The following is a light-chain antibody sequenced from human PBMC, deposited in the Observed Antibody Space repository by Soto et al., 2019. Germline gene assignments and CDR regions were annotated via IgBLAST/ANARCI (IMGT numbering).Light chain of an antibody. CDR2: AAS. V-gene: IGKV1-27*01. CDR1: QDISNY. Sequence: DIQMTQSPSSLSASVGDRVTITCRASQDISNYLAWYQQKPGKVTKLLIYAASTLQSGVPSRFSGSGSGTDFTLTISSLLPEDAATYFCQKCNSPPPYTFGPGTKVDIK. J-gene: IGKJ3*01. CDR3: QKCNSPPPYT.